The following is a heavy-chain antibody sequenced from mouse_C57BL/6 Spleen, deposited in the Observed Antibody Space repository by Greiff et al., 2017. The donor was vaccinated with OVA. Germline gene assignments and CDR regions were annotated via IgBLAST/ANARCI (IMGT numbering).Heavy chain of an antibody. D-gene: IGHD1-1*01. CDR3: ARSSYYSSSYDYAMDY. Sequence: VQLQQSGPELVKPGASVKISCKASGYAFSSSWMNWVKQRPGKGLEWIGRIYPGDGDTNYTGKFKGKATLTADKSSSTAYMQLSSLTSEDSAVYFCARSSYYSSSYDYAMDYWGQGTSVTVSS. J-gene: IGHJ4*01. CDR2: IYPGDGDT. V-gene: IGHV1-82*01. CDR1: GYAFSSSW.